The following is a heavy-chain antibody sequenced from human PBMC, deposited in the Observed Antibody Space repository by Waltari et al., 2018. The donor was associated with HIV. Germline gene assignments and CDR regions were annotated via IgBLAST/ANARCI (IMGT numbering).Heavy chain of an antibody. CDR1: GFTFSSYA. J-gene: IGHJ3*02. CDR2: ISYDGTNK. CDR3: ARAGIVGVPDSFDI. V-gene: IGHV3-30*01. D-gene: IGHD1-26*01. Sequence: QVQLVESGGGVVQPGRSLRLSCAASGFTFSSYAMHWVRQAPGKGLEWVALISYDGTNKYYADSVKGRFTISRDNSRNTLYLQMNSLRAEDTAVYSCARAGIVGVPDSFDIWGQGTMVTVSS.